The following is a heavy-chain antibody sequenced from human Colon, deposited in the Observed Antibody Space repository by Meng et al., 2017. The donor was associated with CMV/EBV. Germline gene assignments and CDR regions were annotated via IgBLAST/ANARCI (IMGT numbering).Heavy chain of an antibody. D-gene: IGHD3-10*01. CDR1: GFTFSDYW. CDR2: IKQGGSEQ. J-gene: IGHJ6*02. CDR3: ARESIAMVRGYGMDV. V-gene: IGHV3-7*01. Sequence: GESLKISCVASGFTFSDYWMSWVRQAPGKGLEWVANIKQGGSEQNYADSVKGRFTMSRDNARNSLFLQMNSLRAEDTAVYYCARESIAMVRGYGMDVWGQGTTVTVSS.